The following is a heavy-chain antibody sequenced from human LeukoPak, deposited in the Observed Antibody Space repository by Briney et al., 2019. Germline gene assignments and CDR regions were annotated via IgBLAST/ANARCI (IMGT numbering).Heavy chain of an antibody. CDR1: GLIFNMQS. J-gene: IGHJ6*02. D-gene: IGHD6-19*01. Sequence: GGSLRLSCAASGLIFNMQSMTWVRQAPGKGLEWVATITGSGNTYYADSLRGRFNSSRDNAKNSRYLQMNSLRAEDTAVYYCAIELRESSSGWFYNYYGMAVWGQGTTVTVSS. V-gene: IGHV3-21*01. CDR2: ITGSGNT. CDR3: AIELRESSSGWFYNYYGMAV.